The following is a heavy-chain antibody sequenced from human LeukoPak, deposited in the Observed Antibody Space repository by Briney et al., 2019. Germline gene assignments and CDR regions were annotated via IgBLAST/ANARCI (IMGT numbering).Heavy chain of an antibody. CDR1: GGSISSGGYS. CDR2: IYHSGST. Sequence: SETLSLTCAVSGGSISSGGYSWSWIRQPPGKGLEWIGYIYHSGSTYYNPSLKSRVTISVDRSKNQFSLKLSSVTAADTAVYYCARVLPGSRYHYYYYGMDVWGQGTTVTVSS. CDR3: ARVLPGSRYHYYYYGMDV. D-gene: IGHD2-15*01. J-gene: IGHJ6*02. V-gene: IGHV4-30-2*01.